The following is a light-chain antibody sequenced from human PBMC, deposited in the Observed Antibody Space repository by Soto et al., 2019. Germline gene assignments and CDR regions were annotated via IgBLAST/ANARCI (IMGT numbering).Light chain of an antibody. Sequence: EIVMTQSPATLSVSPGEGATLSCRASESIGSHLAWYQQKPGQAPRLLIYETSTRATGISARFSGSGSRTAYTLTISSLQSEDFAVYYCQQYHYWWTFGQGTMVDSK. J-gene: IGKJ1*01. CDR1: ESIGSH. CDR3: QQYHYWWT. V-gene: IGKV3-15*01. CDR2: ETS.